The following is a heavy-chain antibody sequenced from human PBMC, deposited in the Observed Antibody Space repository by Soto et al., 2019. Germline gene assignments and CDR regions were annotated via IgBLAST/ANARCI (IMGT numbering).Heavy chain of an antibody. Sequence: ASVKVYCKAFGYTFTSYDIKWVRQATGQGLEWMGWMNPNSGNTGYAQKFQGRVTMTRNTSISTAYMELSSLRSEDTAVYYCASGRVGIAAREGIDYWGQGTLVTVSS. V-gene: IGHV1-8*01. CDR2: MNPNSGNT. D-gene: IGHD6-6*01. J-gene: IGHJ4*02. CDR1: GYTFTSYD. CDR3: ASGRVGIAAREGIDY.